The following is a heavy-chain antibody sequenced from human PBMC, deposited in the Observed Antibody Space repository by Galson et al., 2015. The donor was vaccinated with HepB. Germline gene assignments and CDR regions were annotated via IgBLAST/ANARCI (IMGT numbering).Heavy chain of an antibody. CDR3: ARGSGDLTGYSSNWKDDY. CDR1: GGTFSSYA. CDR2: IIPILGIA. D-gene: IGHD6-13*01. Sequence: SVKVSCKASGGTFSSYAISWVRQAPGQGLEWMGRIIPILGIANYAQKFQGRVTITADKSTSTAYMELSSLRSEDTAVYYCARGSGDLTGYSSNWKDDYWGQGTLVTVSS. V-gene: IGHV1-69*04. J-gene: IGHJ4*02.